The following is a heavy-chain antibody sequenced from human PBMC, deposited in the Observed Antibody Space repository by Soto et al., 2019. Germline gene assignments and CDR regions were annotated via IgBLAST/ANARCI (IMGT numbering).Heavy chain of an antibody. CDR3: ARYSSSLSRRYYCMDV. V-gene: IGHV4-39*01. Sequence: PSETLSLTCTVSGGSISSSSYYWGWIRQPPGKGLEWIGSIYYSGSTYYNPSLKSRVTISVDTSKNQFSLKLSSVTAADTAVYYCARYSSSLSRRYYCMDVWGQGTTVTVSS. D-gene: IGHD6-13*01. J-gene: IGHJ6*02. CDR2: IYYSGST. CDR1: GGSISSSSYY.